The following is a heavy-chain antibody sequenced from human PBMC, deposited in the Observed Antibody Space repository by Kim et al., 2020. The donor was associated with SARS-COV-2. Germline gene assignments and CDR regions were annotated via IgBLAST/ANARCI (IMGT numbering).Heavy chain of an antibody. CDR3: ARASIRPPRHFDY. J-gene: IGHJ4*02. Sequence: SETLSLTCTVSGGSISSYYWSWIRQPPGKGLEWIGYIYYSGSTNYNPSLKSRVTISVDTSKNQFSLKLSSVTAADTAVYYCARASIRPPRHFDYWGQGTLVTVSS. CDR1: GGSISSYY. D-gene: IGHD3-3*02. V-gene: IGHV4-59*01. CDR2: IYYSGST.